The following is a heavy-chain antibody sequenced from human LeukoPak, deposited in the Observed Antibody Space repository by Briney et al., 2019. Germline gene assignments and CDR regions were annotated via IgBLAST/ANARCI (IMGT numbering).Heavy chain of an antibody. CDR2: IYYSGST. J-gene: IGHJ6*03. D-gene: IGHD6-19*01. Sequence: SETLSLTCAVSGGSISSNSYYWGWIRQPPGKGLEWIGSIYYSGSTYYNPSLKSRVTISVDMSKNQFSLKMRFVSAADTAVYYCARVARAVTGTYEDYHDYYYMDVWGKGTTVPVSS. CDR1: GGSISSNSYY. CDR3: ARVARAVTGTYEDYHDYYYMDV. V-gene: IGHV4-39*07.